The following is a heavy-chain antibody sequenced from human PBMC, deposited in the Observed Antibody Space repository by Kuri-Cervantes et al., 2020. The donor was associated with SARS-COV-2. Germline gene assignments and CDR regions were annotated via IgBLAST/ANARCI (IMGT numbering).Heavy chain of an antibody. V-gene: IGHV1-69*13. Sequence: SVKVSCKASGGGFSTSDINWVRQAPGQGLEWMGNIIPLFATPNYAQKFQGRVTITADELMSTVYMEFSSMRFQDTAVYYCARVQSATGTQFFFDYWGQGTLVTVSS. CDR2: IIPLFATP. CDR3: ARVQSATGTQFFFDY. CDR1: GGGFSTSD. D-gene: IGHD1-1*01. J-gene: IGHJ4*02.